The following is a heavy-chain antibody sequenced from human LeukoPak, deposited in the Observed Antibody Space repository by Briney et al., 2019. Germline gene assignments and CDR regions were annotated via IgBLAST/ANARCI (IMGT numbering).Heavy chain of an antibody. J-gene: IGHJ4*02. CDR3: ARNPAVAGNGMDY. V-gene: IGHV1-8*02. Sequence: ASVKVSCKASGYTFTNYYIHWVRQATGQGLEWMGWMNPNSGNTGYAQKFQGRVTMTRNTSISTAYMELSSLRSEDTAVYYCARNPAVAGNGMDYWGQGTLVTVSS. CDR2: MNPNSGNT. CDR1: GYTFTNYY. D-gene: IGHD6-19*01.